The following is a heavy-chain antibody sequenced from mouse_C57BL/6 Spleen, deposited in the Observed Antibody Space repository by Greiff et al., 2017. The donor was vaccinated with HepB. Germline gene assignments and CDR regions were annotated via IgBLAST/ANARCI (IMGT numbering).Heavy chain of an antibody. V-gene: IGHV5-12*01. CDR2: ISNGGGST. CDR3: ARGDYYYFDY. CDR1: GFTFSDYY. Sequence: EVKLMESGGGLVQPGGSLKLSCAASGFTFSDYYMYWVRQTPEKRLEWVAYISNGGGSTYYPDTVKGRFTISRDNAKNTLYLQMSRLKSEDTAMYYCARGDYYYFDYWGQGTTLTVSS. J-gene: IGHJ2*01. D-gene: IGHD1-1*01.